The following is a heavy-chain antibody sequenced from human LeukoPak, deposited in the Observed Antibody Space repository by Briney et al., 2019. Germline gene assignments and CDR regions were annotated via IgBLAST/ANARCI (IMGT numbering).Heavy chain of an antibody. V-gene: IGHV4-34*01. CDR1: GGSFSGYY. D-gene: IGHD2-2*01. CDR2: INHSGST. J-gene: IGHJ6*04. Sequence: PSETLSLTCAVYGGSFSGYYWSWIRQPPGKGLEWIGEINHSGSTNYNPSLKSRVTISVDTSKNQFSLKLSSVTAADTAVYYCARTGIVVAPAAPRRYYYGMDVWGKGTTVTVSS. CDR3: ARTGIVVAPAAPRRYYYGMDV.